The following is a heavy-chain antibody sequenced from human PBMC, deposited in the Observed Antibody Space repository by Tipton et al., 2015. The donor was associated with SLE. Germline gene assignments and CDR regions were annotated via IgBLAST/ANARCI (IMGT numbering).Heavy chain of an antibody. CDR1: GGSIRSHY. CDR3: ARGVGTMSNDAFDI. V-gene: IGHV4-59*11. J-gene: IGHJ3*02. D-gene: IGHD1-26*01. CDR2: IYYSGST. Sequence: TLSLTCTVSGGSIRSHYWSWLRQPPGKGLQWIGYIYYSGSTNYNPSLKSRVTISVDASKNQFSLKLSSVTAADTAVYYCARGVGTMSNDAFDIWGQGTMVTVSS.